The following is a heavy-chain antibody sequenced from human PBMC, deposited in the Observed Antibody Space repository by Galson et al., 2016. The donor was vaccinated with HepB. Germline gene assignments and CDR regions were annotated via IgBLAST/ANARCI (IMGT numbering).Heavy chain of an antibody. Sequence: SLRLSCAAPGFSFSSYDMHWVRQATGKGLEWVSAIGTAGDTYYPGSVTGRYTISRENAENSLDLHMNSLSAGDTALYYCARGGCSSTRCPYYHHYGMDVWGQGTTVTVSS. CDR3: ARGGCSSTRCPYYHHYGMDV. CDR1: GFSFSSYD. CDR2: IGTAGDT. V-gene: IGHV3-13*01. J-gene: IGHJ6*02. D-gene: IGHD2-2*01.